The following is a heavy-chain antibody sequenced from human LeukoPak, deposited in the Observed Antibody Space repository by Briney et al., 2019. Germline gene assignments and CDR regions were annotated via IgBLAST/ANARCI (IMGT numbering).Heavy chain of an antibody. J-gene: IGHJ3*01. V-gene: IGHV6-1*01. Sequence: SQTLSLTCDISGDSVSSSGVAWNWIRQSPSRGLEWLGRTYYGSKWSTDYALSVASRITVSPDTSQNQFSLQLNSVTPEDSAIYYCVRGKHPAFDVWDQGTQVTVSS. CDR3: VRGKHPAFDV. CDR1: GDSVSSSGVA. CDR2: TYYGSKWST.